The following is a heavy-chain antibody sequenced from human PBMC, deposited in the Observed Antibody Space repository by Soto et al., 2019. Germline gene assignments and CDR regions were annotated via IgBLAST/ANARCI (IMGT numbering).Heavy chain of an antibody. Sequence: SGTLSLTCTVSGGSITTGGYYWSWIRQLPGKGLEWIGHRYYSESTYYNPSLKSRVSISLDTSKNQFSLKLSFVTAADTAMYYCARTKCSGGSCYSWSLDYWGQGTPVPVSS. CDR1: GGSITTGGYY. D-gene: IGHD2-15*01. CDR3: ARTKCSGGSCYSWSLDY. J-gene: IGHJ4*02. CDR2: RYYSEST. V-gene: IGHV4-31*03.